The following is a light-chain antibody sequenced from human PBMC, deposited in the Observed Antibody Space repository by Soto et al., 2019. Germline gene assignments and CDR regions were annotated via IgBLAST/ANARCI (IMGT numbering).Light chain of an antibody. CDR1: QSVSID. CDR2: GAS. J-gene: IGKJ1*01. V-gene: IGKV3-15*01. Sequence: SVLTHSPGIRYLSPGERATLSCRASQSVSIDLAWYQQTPGQAPRLLIYGASTRATGIPVRFSGSASGTEFTLTISSLQSEDFTVYYCQQYNKWPLTFGQGTKADI. CDR3: QQYNKWPLT.